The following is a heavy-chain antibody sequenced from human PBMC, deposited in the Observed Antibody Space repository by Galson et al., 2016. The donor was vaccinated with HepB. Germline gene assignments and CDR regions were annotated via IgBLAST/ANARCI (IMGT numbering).Heavy chain of an antibody. Sequence: SLRLSCAASGLTFRSYAFSWLRQAPGKGLEWVSVSASGDITYYAHSVKGRFTISRDKSKNTLFLNMISLRAEDTASNYCASHLGGSSLDPFDIWGRGTMVTVSS. J-gene: IGHJ3*02. CDR2: SASGDIT. V-gene: IGHV3-23*01. CDR1: GLTFRSYA. CDR3: ASHLGGSSLDPFDI. D-gene: IGHD3-16*01.